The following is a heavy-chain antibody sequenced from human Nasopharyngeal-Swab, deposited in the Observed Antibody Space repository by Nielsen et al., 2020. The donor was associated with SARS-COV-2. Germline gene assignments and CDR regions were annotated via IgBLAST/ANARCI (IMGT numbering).Heavy chain of an antibody. CDR2: IDWDDDK. V-gene: IGHV2-70*01. J-gene: IGHJ5*02. Sequence: SGPTLVKPTQTLTLTCTFSGLSLSTSGMCVSWIRQPPGKALEWLALIDWDDDKYYSTSLKTRLTISKDTSKNQVVLTMTNMDPVDTATHYCARIRRQQLANGVGWFDPWGQGTLVTVSS. CDR1: GLSLSTSGMC. CDR3: ARIRRQQLANGVGWFDP. D-gene: IGHD6-13*01.